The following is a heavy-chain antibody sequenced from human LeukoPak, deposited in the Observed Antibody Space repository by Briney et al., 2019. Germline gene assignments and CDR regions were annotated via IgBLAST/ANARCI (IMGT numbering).Heavy chain of an antibody. CDR2: INHSGST. V-gene: IGHV4-39*07. CDR1: GFSLTTSGVG. J-gene: IGHJ4*02. D-gene: IGHD5-18*01. Sequence: SGPTLVNPTQTLTLTCTFSGFSLTTSGVGVGWMRQPPGKGLEWIGEINHSGSTNYNPSLKSRVTISVDTSKNQFSLKLSSVTAADTAVYYCARSRGYSYGYGWGYFDYWGQGTLVTVSS. CDR3: ARSRGYSYGYGWGYFDY.